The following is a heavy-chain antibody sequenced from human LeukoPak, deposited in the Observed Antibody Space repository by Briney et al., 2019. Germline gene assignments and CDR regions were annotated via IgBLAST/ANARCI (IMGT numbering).Heavy chain of an antibody. Sequence: PSETLSLTCTVSVGSISSYYWSWVRPPPGKGLEWMGYIYYSGSTNYNPSHKSRVTISVDTSKNQLSLKLSSVTAADTALYYCARHWYSSGWYHPVDYWGQGTLVTVSS. CDR2: IYYSGST. D-gene: IGHD6-19*01. V-gene: IGHV4-59*08. CDR3: ARHWYSSGWYHPVDY. J-gene: IGHJ4*02. CDR1: VGSISSYY.